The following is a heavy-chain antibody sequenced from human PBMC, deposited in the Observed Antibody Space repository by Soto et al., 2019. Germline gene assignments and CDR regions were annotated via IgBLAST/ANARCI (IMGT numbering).Heavy chain of an antibody. Sequence: PSETLSLTCTVSGGSINSGGYYWSWIRQHPGKGLEWIGYIYHSGRTYSNPSLKSRITISVDTSTDQFSLKLSSVTSSVTAVYYCARYYDPEYYFDYWGQGTLVTVSS. J-gene: IGHJ4*02. CDR2: IYHSGRT. CDR1: GGSINSGGYY. D-gene: IGHD3-3*01. V-gene: IGHV4-31*03. CDR3: ARYYDPEYYFDY.